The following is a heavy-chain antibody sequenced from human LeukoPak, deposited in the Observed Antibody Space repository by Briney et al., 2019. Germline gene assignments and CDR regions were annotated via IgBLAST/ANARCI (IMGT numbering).Heavy chain of an antibody. J-gene: IGHJ6*03. CDR2: IWYDGSHK. D-gene: IGHD2-21*02. CDR1: GFTFSSCA. V-gene: IGHV3-33*01. Sequence: GTSLRLSCAASGFTFSSCAMHWVRQAPGKGLEWVALIWYDGSHKYYVDSVKGRFTISRDNSKNTLSLQMNSLRAEDTAVYYCARTEQAYCGGDCYFNYYYYMDVWGKGTTVTVSS. CDR3: ARTEQAYCGGDCYFNYYYYMDV.